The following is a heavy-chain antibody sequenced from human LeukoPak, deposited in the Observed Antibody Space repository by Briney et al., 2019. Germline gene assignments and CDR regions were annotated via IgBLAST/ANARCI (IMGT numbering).Heavy chain of an antibody. J-gene: IGHJ5*02. V-gene: IGHV4-39*07. Sequence: TETLSLTCSVSGDSISRSSFFWGWIRQPPGKGLEWIGSIYWSGSTYFNPSLKSRVTISVDTSKNQFSLKLSSVTAADTAVYYCARDLGDIAVLGWFDPWGQGTLVTVSS. CDR2: IYWSGST. D-gene: IGHD6-19*01. CDR1: GDSISRSSFF. CDR3: ARDLGDIAVLGWFDP.